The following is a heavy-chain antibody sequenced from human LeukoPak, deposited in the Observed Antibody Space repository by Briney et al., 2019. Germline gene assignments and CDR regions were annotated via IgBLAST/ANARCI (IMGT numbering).Heavy chain of an antibody. J-gene: IGHJ6*02. Sequence: SSETLSLTCTVSGGSISSYYWSWIRQPPGKGLEWIGYIYYSGSTNYNPSLKSRVTISVDASKNQFSLKLSSVTAADTAVYYCARPARYYYYGMDVWGQGTTVTVSS. CDR1: GGSISSYY. V-gene: IGHV4-59*01. CDR3: ARPARYYYYGMDV. CDR2: IYYSGST.